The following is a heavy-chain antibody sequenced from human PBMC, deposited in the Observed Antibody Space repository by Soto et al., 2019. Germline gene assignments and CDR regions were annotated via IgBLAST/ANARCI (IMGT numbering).Heavy chain of an antibody. J-gene: IGHJ4*02. CDR3: ATLGVVAATPCYFDC. CDR1: GGSISSGGYY. Sequence: QVQLQESGPGLVKPSQTLSLTCTVSGGSISSGGYYWSWIRQHPGKGLEWIGYIYYSESTDYNPSLNSQLTISVDACKNYEAVKLCSVTSAVMTVYYCATLGVVAATPCYFDCWFQGTLVTVS. D-gene: IGHD2-15*01. V-gene: IGHV4-31*01. CDR2: IYYSEST.